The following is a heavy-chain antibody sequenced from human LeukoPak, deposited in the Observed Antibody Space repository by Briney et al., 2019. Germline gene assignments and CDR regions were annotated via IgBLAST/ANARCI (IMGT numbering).Heavy chain of an antibody. Sequence: PGKSLRFSCAASGFTFSDYAMHWVRQAPGKGLEWVAALSFDGSNKYYADSVKGRFTISRDNSKNTLYLQMNSLRAEDTAIYYCAKYLSAKGPPYGLDVWGQGTTVTVSS. CDR3: AKYLSAKGPPYGLDV. J-gene: IGHJ6*02. CDR2: LSFDGSNK. CDR1: GFTFSDYA. V-gene: IGHV3-30-3*02.